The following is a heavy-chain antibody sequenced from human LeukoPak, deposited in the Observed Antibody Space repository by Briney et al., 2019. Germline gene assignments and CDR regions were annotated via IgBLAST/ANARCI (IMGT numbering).Heavy chain of an antibody. CDR2: IYHSGST. Sequence: SETLSLTCTVSGGSVSSSSYYWGWIRQPPGKGLEWIGSIYHSGSTYYNPSLKSRVTISVDTSKNQFSLKLSSVTAADTAVYYCARAGEGYSSSWYFDYWGQGTLVTVSS. V-gene: IGHV4-39*07. J-gene: IGHJ4*02. D-gene: IGHD6-13*01. CDR1: GGSVSSSSYY. CDR3: ARAGEGYSSSWYFDY.